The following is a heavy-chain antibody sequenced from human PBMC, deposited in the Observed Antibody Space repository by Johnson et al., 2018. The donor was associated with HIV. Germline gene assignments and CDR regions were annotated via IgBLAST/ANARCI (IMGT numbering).Heavy chain of an antibody. V-gene: IGHV3-30*18. J-gene: IGHJ3*01. CDR3: AKGIMNWDDDAFDV. Sequence: QVQLVESAGGVVQPGRSLRLSCAASGFTFSTYGMHWVRQAPGKGLEWVAVISYDGSNKYYADSVKGRFTISRDNSKNTLYLQMNSLRVEDTAVYFCAKGIMNWDDDAFDVWGLGTMVTVSS. CDR2: ISYDGSNK. CDR1: GFTFSTYG. D-gene: IGHD1-1*01.